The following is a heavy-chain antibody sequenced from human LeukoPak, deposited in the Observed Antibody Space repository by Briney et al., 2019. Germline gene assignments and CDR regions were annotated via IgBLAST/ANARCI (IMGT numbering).Heavy chain of an antibody. CDR2: INSDESST. V-gene: IGHV3-74*01. CDR1: GFTFSTYW. D-gene: IGHD2-15*01. CDR3: AKSRRAYCSGGSCFGLWDY. Sequence: GGSLRLSCAVSGFTFSTYWMHWVRQAPGKGLVWVSRINSDESSTTYADSVKGRFTISRDNAKNTLHLQMNSLRAEDTAVYYCAKSRRAYCSGGSCFGLWDYWGQGTLVTVSS. J-gene: IGHJ4*02.